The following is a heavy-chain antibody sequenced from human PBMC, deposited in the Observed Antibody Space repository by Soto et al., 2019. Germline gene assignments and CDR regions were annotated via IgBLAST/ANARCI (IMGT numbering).Heavy chain of an antibody. D-gene: IGHD3-22*01. V-gene: IGHV4-30-4*01. CDR1: GGSISSGDYY. Sequence: SETLSLTXTVSGGSISSGDYYWSWIRQPPGKGLEWIGYIYYSGSTYYNPSLKSRVTISVDTSKNQFSLKLSSVTAADTAVYYCARGLPSSGSSLVYWGQGTLVTVSS. CDR2: IYYSGST. J-gene: IGHJ4*02. CDR3: ARGLPSSGSSLVY.